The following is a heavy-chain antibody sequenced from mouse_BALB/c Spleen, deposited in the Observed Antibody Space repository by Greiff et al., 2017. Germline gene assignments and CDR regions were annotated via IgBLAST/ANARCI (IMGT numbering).Heavy chain of an antibody. CDR3: ARGITTVVEWYLDV. CDR2: IDPSDSYT. D-gene: IGHD1-1*01. Sequence: QVQLQQPGAELVKPGASVKLSCKASGYTFTSYWMHWVKQRPGQGLEWIGEIDPSDSYTNYNQKFKGKATLNVDKSSSTAYMQLSSLTSEDSAVYYCARGITTVVEWYLDVWGAGTTVTVSS. J-gene: IGHJ1*01. CDR1: GYTFTSYW. V-gene: IGHV1-69*02.